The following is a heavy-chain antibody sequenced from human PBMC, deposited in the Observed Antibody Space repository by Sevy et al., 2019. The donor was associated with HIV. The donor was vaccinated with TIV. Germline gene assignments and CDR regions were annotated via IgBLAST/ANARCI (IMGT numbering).Heavy chain of an antibody. CDR2: ISGSGGST. CDR3: AKDSASRPYYYDSSGPYYFDY. Sequence: GGSLRLSCAASGFTFSSYAMSWVRQAPGKGLEWVSAISGSGGSTYYADSVKGRFTISRDNSKNTLYLQMNSLRAEDTAVYYCAKDSASRPYYYDSSGPYYFDYWGQGTLVTASS. J-gene: IGHJ4*02. D-gene: IGHD3-22*01. CDR1: GFTFSSYA. V-gene: IGHV3-23*01.